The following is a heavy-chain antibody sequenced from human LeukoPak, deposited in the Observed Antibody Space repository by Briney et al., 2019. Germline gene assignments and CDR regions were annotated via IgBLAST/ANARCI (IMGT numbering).Heavy chain of an antibody. D-gene: IGHD3-3*01. V-gene: IGHV4-34*01. Sequence: SETLSLTCAVYGGSFSGYYWSWIRQPPGKGLEWIGEINHGGSTNYNPSLKSRVTISVDTSKNQSSLKLSSVTAADTAVYYCARGAITIFGVVIIRGNWFDPWGQGTLVTVSS. CDR2: INHGGST. CDR1: GGSFSGYY. J-gene: IGHJ5*02. CDR3: ARGAITIFGVVIIRGNWFDP.